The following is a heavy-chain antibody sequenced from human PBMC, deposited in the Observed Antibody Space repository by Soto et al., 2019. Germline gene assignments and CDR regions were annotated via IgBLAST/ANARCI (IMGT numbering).Heavy chain of an antibody. CDR2: IYSGGST. J-gene: IGHJ3*02. D-gene: IGHD2-2*02. V-gene: IGHV3-66*01. CDR3: ARGKGYCDSTTCYKPFDI. Sequence: GGSLRLSCAASGFTVSSNYMSWVRQAPGEGLEWVSIIYSGGSTHYADSVKGRFTISRDNSENTLFLQMSSLRAEDTAVYYCARGKGYCDSTTCYKPFDIWGQGTMVTVSS. CDR1: GFTVSSNY.